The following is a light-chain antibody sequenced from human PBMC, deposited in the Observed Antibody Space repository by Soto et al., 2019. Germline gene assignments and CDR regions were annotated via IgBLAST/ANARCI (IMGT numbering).Light chain of an antibody. J-gene: IGLJ3*02. CDR2: VEGSGNY. CDR3: ESWDSDTRV. Sequence: QAVVTQPSYASASLGSSVSLTCTLSSRHSFYDIAWYQQRPGTAPRYLMKVEGSGNYDKGSGIPERCAGSSSGADRYLTISNLRSEDEGDYYCESWDSDTRVFGGGTKLTVL. V-gene: IGLV4-60*03. CDR1: SRHSFYD.